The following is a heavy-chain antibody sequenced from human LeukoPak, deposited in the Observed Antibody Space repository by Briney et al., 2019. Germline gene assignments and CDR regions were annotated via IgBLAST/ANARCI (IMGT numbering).Heavy chain of an antibody. V-gene: IGHV3-23*01. CDR1: GFTFSSYG. D-gene: IGHD3-22*01. CDR3: AKAPGGYYPA. J-gene: IGHJ5*02. CDR2: ISGSGAIT. Sequence: GGSLRLSCAASGFTFSSYGMSWVRQAPGKGLDWVSTISGSGAITYYADPVKGRFTISRDNSKNTLYLQMNSLRAEDTAVYYCAKAPGGYYPAWGQGTLVTVSS.